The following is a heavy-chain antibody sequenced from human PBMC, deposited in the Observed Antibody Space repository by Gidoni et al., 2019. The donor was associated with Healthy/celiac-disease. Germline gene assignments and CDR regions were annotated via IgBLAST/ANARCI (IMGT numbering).Heavy chain of an antibody. CDR3: ARDQFGGATYYYYGMDV. V-gene: IGHV1-18*04. Sequence: QVQLVQSGAEVKKPGASVKLSCKASGYTFTSYGISWVRQAPGQGLEWMGWISAYNGNTNYAQKLQGRVTMTTDTSTSTAYMELRSLRSDDTAVYYCARDQFGGATYYYYGMDVWGQGTTVTVSS. CDR1: GYTFTSYG. J-gene: IGHJ6*02. CDR2: ISAYNGNT. D-gene: IGHD1-26*01.